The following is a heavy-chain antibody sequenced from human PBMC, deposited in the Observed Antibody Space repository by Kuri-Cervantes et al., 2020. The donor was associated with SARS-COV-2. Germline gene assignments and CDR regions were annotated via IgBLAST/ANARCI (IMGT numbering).Heavy chain of an antibody. CDR3: GRGRLRGVPNYYYYYMEV. CDR1: GGTFNNQC. CDR2: IIPMFGTV. D-gene: IGHD3-10*01. V-gene: IGHV1-69*13. Sequence: SVKVSCKASGGTFNNQCISWVRQAPGQGLEWMGGIIPMFGTVKYAQKFQGRLTVTADDSTSIAYMELSSLSSEDTAVYYCGRGRLRGVPNYYYYYMEVWGKGTTVTVS. J-gene: IGHJ6*03.